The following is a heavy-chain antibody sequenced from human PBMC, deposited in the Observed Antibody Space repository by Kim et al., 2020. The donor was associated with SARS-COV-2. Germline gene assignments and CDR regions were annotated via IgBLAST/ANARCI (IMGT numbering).Heavy chain of an antibody. Sequence: GGSLRLSCAASGFTFNSYAMHWVRQAPGKGLEWVAVISYDGNNKYYADSVKGRSTISRDNSKNTMYLQMNSLRDEDTAVYFCARDGGGIVVVPTAMIGGAFDIWGQGTMVTVSS. CDR1: GFTFNSYA. D-gene: IGHD2-2*01. CDR2: ISYDGNNK. V-gene: IGHV3-30-3*01. CDR3: ARDGGGIVVVPTAMIGGAFDI. J-gene: IGHJ3*02.